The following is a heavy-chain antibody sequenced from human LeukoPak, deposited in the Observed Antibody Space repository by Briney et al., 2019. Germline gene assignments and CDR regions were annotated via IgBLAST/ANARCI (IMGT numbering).Heavy chain of an antibody. V-gene: IGHV3-21*01. D-gene: IGHD2-8*01. CDR1: GFSFSTYS. Sequence: GGSLRLSCAAAGFSFSTYSMNWVRQTPGKGLEWVSSISRTSNYIYYADSVKGRFTLSRDNGKNSLYLQMNSLRAEDTAVYYCARGGMGANSQEYFYYGMDVWGQGTTVTVSS. CDR3: ARGGMGANSQEYFYYGMDV. J-gene: IGHJ6*02. CDR2: ISRTSNYI.